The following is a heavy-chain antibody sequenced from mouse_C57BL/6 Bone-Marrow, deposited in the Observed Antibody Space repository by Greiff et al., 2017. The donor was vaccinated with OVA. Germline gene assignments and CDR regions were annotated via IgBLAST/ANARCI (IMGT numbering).Heavy chain of an antibody. V-gene: IGHV1-75*01. CDR1: GYTFTDYY. CDR3: ARQDGYFFYWYFDV. D-gene: IGHD2-3*01. CDR2: IFPGSGST. Sequence: QVQLQQSGPELVKPGASVKISCKASGYTFTDYYINWVKQRPGQGLEWIGWIFPGSGSTYYNEKFKGKATLTVDKSSSTAYMLLSSLTSEDSAVYFRARQDGYFFYWYFDVWGTGTTVTVSS. J-gene: IGHJ1*03.